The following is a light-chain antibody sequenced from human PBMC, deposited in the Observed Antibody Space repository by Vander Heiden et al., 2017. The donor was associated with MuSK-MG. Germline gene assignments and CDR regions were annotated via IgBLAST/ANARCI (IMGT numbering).Light chain of an antibody. V-gene: IGKV1-39*01. CDR1: QRVSTY. CDR3: QQTFSTPRT. CDR2: AAS. Sequence: DLQMPQSPSSLSASVGDRVTITCRASQRVSTYLNWYQQKPGKAPKLLIYAASSLQSGVPSRFSGSGSGTDFTLTISGLQFEDSATYYCQQTFSTPRTFGQGTKVEIK. J-gene: IGKJ1*01.